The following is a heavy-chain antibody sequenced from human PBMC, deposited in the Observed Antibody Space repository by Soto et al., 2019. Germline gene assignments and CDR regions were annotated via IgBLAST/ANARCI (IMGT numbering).Heavy chain of an antibody. CDR1: GFTFSSYG. CDR3: ARANEYYYDSSGYISYFDY. Sequence: PGGSLRLSCAASGFTFSSYGMHWVRQAPGKGLEWVAVIWYDGSNKYYADSVKGRFTISRDNSKNTLYLQMNSLRAEDTAVYYCARANEYYYDSSGYISYFDYWGQGTLVTVSS. J-gene: IGHJ4*02. CDR2: IWYDGSNK. V-gene: IGHV3-33*01. D-gene: IGHD3-22*01.